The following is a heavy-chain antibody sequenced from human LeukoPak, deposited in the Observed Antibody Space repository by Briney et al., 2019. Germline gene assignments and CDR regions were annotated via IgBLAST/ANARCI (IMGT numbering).Heavy chain of an antibody. V-gene: IGHV3-74*01. CDR3: ARVPGNSGYFYGMDV. CDR1: GFTFSSDW. Sequence: GGSLRLSCAASGFTFSSDWMHWVRQAPGKGLVWVSRINDDGRNIGYADSVKGRFTISRDNAKNTLYLQMNSLRAEDTAVYYCARVPGNSGYFYGMDVWGQGTTVTVSS. J-gene: IGHJ6*02. D-gene: IGHD5-12*01. CDR2: INDDGRNI.